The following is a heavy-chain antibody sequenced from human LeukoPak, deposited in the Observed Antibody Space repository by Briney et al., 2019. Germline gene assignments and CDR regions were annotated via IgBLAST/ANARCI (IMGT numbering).Heavy chain of an antibody. V-gene: IGHV4-39*07. D-gene: IGHD3-3*01. CDR1: GGSIISGSYY. CDR2: IYYSGST. CDR3: ARDKTFEVVNYFDY. J-gene: IGHJ4*02. Sequence: SEPLSLTCTVSGGSIISGSYYWGWIRQPPGKGLEWIGSIYYSGSTYYNPSLKSRITISLDTSKNQFSLKLSSVTAADTAVYYCARDKTFEVVNYFDYWGQGTLVTVSS.